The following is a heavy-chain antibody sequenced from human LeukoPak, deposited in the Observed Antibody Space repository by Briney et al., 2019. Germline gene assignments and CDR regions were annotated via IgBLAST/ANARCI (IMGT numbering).Heavy chain of an antibody. J-gene: IGHJ4*02. CDR1: GGSISSGSYY. D-gene: IGHD3-16*01. V-gene: IGHV4-61*02. CDR3: ARGNYEYVWGGIDD. Sequence: PSETLSLTCTVSGGSISSGSYYWSWIRQPAGKGLEWIGRIYTSGSTNYNPSLKSRVTISVDTSKNQFSLKLSSVTAADTAVYYCARGNYEYVWGGIDDWGQGTLVTVSS. CDR2: IYTSGST.